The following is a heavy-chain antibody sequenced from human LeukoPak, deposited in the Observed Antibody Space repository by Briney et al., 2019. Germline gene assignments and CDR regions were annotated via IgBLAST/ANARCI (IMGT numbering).Heavy chain of an antibody. CDR3: AKRVEYSSSSGGCFDY. CDR2: ITDSGGT. D-gene: IGHD6-6*01. V-gene: IGHV3-23*01. Sequence: GGSLRLSCAASGFTFSSYAMSWVRQAPGKGLEWVSAITDSGGTYYADSVKGRFTISRDNSKNTLYLQMKSLRAEDTAVYYCAKRVEYSSSSGGCFDYWGQGILATVSS. J-gene: IGHJ4*02. CDR1: GFTFSSYA.